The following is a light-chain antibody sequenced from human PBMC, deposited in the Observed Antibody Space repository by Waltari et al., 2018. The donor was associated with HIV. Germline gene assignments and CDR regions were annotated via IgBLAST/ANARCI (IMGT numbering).Light chain of an antibody. CDR3: LLYYGGAWV. Sequence: QIVVTQEPSLTVSPGGTVTPTCASSTGAVTTQTLLNWFQQKPGQAPRALSYSTTNRNSWTPARFSGSLLGGKAALTLSGVQPEDEAEYYCLLYYGGAWVFGGGTKLTVL. CDR1: TGAVTTQTL. CDR2: STT. V-gene: IGLV7-43*01. J-gene: IGLJ3*02.